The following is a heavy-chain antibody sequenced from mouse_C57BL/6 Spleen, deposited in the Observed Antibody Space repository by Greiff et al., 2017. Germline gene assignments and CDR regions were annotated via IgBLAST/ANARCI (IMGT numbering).Heavy chain of an antibody. V-gene: IGHV1-80*01. Sequence: VKLMESGAELVKPGASVKISCKASGYAFSSYWMNWVKQRPGKGLEWIGQIYPGDGDTNYNGKFKGKATLTADKSSSTAYMQLSSLTSEDSAVYFCARSDYYGSSPMDYWGQGTSVTVSS. CDR1: GYAFSSYW. CDR3: ARSDYYGSSPMDY. CDR2: IYPGDGDT. J-gene: IGHJ4*01. D-gene: IGHD1-1*01.